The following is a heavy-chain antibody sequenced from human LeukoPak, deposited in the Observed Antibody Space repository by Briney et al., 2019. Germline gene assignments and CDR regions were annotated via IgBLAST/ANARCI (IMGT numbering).Heavy chain of an antibody. J-gene: IGHJ4*02. CDR3: ARDRTGNYFDY. CDR1: GFTVSSNY. Sequence: GGSLRLSCAASGFTVSSNYMSWVRQAPGKGLEWVANIKQDGSEKYCVGSVKGRFTISRDNAKNSLYLQMNSLRAEDTAVYYCARDRTGNYFDYWGQGTLVTVSS. CDR2: IKQDGSEK. V-gene: IGHV3-7*01. D-gene: IGHD1-14*01.